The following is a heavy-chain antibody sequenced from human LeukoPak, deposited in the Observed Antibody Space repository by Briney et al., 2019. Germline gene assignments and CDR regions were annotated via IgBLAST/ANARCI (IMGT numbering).Heavy chain of an antibody. CDR2: IYSSGTT. V-gene: IGHV4-59*01. D-gene: IGHD2-2*01. CDR1: GGSISRYY. J-gene: IGHJ4*02. Sequence: SETLSLTCTVSGGSISRYYWSWIRQPPGKGLEWIGYIYSSGTTNYNPSLESRVTISVDTSKSQFSLKLTSVAAADTAVYYCAGGGYCRRTNCFAPLFDYWGQGALVTVSS. CDR3: AGGGYCRRTNCFAPLFDY.